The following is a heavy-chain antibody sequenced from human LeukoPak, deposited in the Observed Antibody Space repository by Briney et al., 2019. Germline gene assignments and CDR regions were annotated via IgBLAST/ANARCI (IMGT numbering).Heavy chain of an antibody. CDR3: ARDRGSWYYFDY. CDR1: GFTFSSYN. Sequence: PGGSLRLSCAASGFTFSSYNMNWVRQAPGKGLEWVSSITSGSSYIYYADSVKGRFTISRDNAKNSLYLQMNSLRAEDTAVYYCARDRGSWYYFDYWGQGTLVTVSS. J-gene: IGHJ4*02. D-gene: IGHD6-13*01. CDR2: ITSGSSYI. V-gene: IGHV3-21*01.